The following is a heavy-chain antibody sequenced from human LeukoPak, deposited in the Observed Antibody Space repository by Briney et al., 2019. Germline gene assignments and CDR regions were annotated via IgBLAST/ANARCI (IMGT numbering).Heavy chain of an antibody. CDR3: ARVVKTIFGVVPLDV. CDR2: FDPEDGET. CDR1: GYTLTELS. Sequence: ASVKVSCKVSGYTLTELSMHWVRQAPGKGLEWMGGFDPEDGETIYAQKFQGRVTMTRDTSISTAYMELSRLRSDDTAVYYCARVVKTIFGVVPLDVWGKGTTVTVSS. V-gene: IGHV1-24*01. D-gene: IGHD3-3*01. J-gene: IGHJ6*04.